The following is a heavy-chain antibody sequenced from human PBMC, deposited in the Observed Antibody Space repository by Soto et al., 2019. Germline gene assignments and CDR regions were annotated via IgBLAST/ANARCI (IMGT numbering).Heavy chain of an antibody. V-gene: IGHV3-23*01. Sequence: PGGSLRLSCAASGFTFSSYAMSWVRQAPGKGLEWVSAIGGSGGSTYYADSVKGRFTISRDNSKNTLYLQMNSLRAEDTAVYYCAKDLGLLWFGELGSSAAFDIWGQGTMVTVSS. D-gene: IGHD3-10*01. CDR1: GFTFSSYA. CDR2: IGGSGGST. CDR3: AKDLGLLWFGELGSSAAFDI. J-gene: IGHJ3*02.